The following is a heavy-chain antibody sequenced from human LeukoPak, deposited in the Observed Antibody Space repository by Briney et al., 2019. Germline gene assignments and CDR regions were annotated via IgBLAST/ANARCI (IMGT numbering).Heavy chain of an antibody. CDR2: IYYSGST. CDR1: GGSISSYY. D-gene: IGHD6-13*01. Sequence: PSETLSLTCTVSGGSISSYYWSWIRQPPGKGLEWIGYIYYSGSTNYNPSLKSRVIISVDTSKNQFSLKLSSVTAADTAIYYCARENSGIAATDIIDYWGQGTLVTVSS. CDR3: ARENSGIAATDIIDY. J-gene: IGHJ4*02. V-gene: IGHV4-59*12.